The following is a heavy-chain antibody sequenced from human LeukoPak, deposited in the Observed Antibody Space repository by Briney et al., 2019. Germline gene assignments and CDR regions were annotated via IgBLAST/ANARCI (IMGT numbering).Heavy chain of an antibody. CDR2: TYYRSKWYN. V-gene: IGHV6-1*01. CDR1: EDSVSSNSAA. J-gene: IGHJ4*02. D-gene: IGHD3-10*01. CDR3: AKGRWALFDC. Sequence: PSQTLSLTCDISEDSVSSNSAAWNWIRQSPSRGLEWLGRTYYRSKWYNDYAISVKSRMTINADTSKNQFSLQLNSVTPEDTAVYYCAKGRWALFDCWGQGTLVIVSS.